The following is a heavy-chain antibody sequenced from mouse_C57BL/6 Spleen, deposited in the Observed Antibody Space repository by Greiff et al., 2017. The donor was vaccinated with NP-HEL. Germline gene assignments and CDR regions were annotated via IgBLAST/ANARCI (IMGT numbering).Heavy chain of an antibody. Sequence: EVKLVESGAELVRPGASVKLSCTASGFNIKDYYMHWVKQRPEQGLEWIGRIDPEDGDTEYAPKFQGKATMTADTSSNTAYLQLSSLTSEDTAVYYCTSYYYGSLFAYWGQGTLVTVSA. CDR2: IDPEDGDT. CDR1: GFNIKDYY. CDR3: TSYYYGSLFAY. V-gene: IGHV14-1*01. D-gene: IGHD1-1*01. J-gene: IGHJ3*01.